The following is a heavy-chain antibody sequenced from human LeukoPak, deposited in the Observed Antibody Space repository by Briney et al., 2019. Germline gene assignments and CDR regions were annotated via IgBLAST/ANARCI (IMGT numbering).Heavy chain of an antibody. CDR2: MKQDGSEE. Sequence: GGSMRLSCAASGFTFSTYWMSWVRQAPGKGLEWVANMKQDGSEEYYVDSVKGRFTISRDNAKNSLYLQMNSLRAEDTAVYYCARDKIVGATVLDYWGQGSLVTVSS. D-gene: IGHD1-26*01. V-gene: IGHV3-7*03. CDR1: GFTFSTYW. CDR3: ARDKIVGATVLDY. J-gene: IGHJ4*02.